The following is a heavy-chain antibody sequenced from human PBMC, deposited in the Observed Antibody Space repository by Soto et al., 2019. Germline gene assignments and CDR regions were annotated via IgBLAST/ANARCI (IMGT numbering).Heavy chain of an antibody. CDR2: TYYRSKWYN. V-gene: IGHV6-1*01. CDR3: ARENSSGWYYGNYYYYYGMDV. J-gene: IGHJ6*02. CDR1: GDSVSSNSAA. Sequence: KQSQTLSLTCAISGDSVSSNSAAWNWIRQSPSRGLEWLGRTYYRSKWYNDYAVSVKSRITINPDTSKNQFSLQLNSVTPEDTAVYYCARENSSGWYYGNYYYYYGMDVWGQGTTVTVSS. D-gene: IGHD6-19*01.